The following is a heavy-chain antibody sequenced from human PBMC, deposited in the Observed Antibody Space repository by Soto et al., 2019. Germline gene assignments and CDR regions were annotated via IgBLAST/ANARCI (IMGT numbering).Heavy chain of an antibody. CDR1: GYSISSGYY. CDR2: IYHSGST. CDR3: ARYKYYYDSSGYYRSYYFDY. Sequence: SETLSLTCAVSGYSISSGYYWGWIRQPPGKGLEWIGSIYHSGSTYYNPSLKSRVTLSVDTSKNQFSLKLSSVTAADTAVYYCARYKYYYDSSGYYRSYYFDYWGQGTLVTVSS. D-gene: IGHD3-22*01. J-gene: IGHJ4*02. V-gene: IGHV4-38-2*01.